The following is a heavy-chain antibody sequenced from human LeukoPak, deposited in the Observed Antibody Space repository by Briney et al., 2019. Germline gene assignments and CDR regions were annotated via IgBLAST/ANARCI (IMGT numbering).Heavy chain of an antibody. CDR3: ARGGYDSSGYYNYFDY. CDR1: GVSISSYY. CDR2: IYTSGST. V-gene: IGHV4-4*07. Sequence: SETLSLTCTVSGVSISSYYWSWIRQPAGKGLEWIGRIYTSGSTNYNPSLKSRVTTSVDKSKNHFSLKLSSVTAADTAVYYCARGGYDSSGYYNYFDYWGQGTLVTVSS. J-gene: IGHJ4*02. D-gene: IGHD3-22*01.